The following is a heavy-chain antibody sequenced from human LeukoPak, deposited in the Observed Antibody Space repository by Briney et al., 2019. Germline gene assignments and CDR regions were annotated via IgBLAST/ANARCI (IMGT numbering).Heavy chain of an antibody. D-gene: IGHD6-19*01. V-gene: IGHV4-39*07. Sequence: SETLSLTCTVSGGSISSSSYYWGWIRQPPGKGLEWIGSIYYSGSTYYNPSLKSRVTISVDTSKNQFSLKLSSVTAADTAVYYCARDPQWLVPTFDYWGQGTLVTVSS. CDR2: IYYSGST. CDR3: ARDPQWLVPTFDY. CDR1: GGSISSSSYY. J-gene: IGHJ4*02.